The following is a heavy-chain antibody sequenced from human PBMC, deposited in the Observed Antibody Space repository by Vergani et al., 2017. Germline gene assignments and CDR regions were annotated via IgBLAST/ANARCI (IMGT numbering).Heavy chain of an antibody. V-gene: IGHV1-69*13. CDR3: AGHILTGYYRGIHYYDYGMDD. D-gene: IGHD3-9*01. CDR2: IIPIFGTA. CDR1: GGTFSSYA. J-gene: IGHJ6*02. Sequence: QVQLVQSGAEVKKPGSSVKVSCKASGGTFSSYAISWVRQAPGQGLEWMGRIIPIFGTANYAQKFPGRVTLTADESTSTAYMGVSSLRSEDTAVYYGAGHILTGYYRGIHYYDYGMDDWGQGTTVTVSS.